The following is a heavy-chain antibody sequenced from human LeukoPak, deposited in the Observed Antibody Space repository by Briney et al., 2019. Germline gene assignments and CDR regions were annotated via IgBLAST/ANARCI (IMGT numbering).Heavy chain of an antibody. V-gene: IGHV1-46*01. CDR1: GYTFTSHY. CDR3: ARVDVVEAPPPFFDY. CDR2: INPSGGST. J-gene: IGHJ4*02. D-gene: IGHD1-26*01. Sequence: ASVKVSCKASGYTFTSHYIHWVRQAPGQGLEWMGIINPSGGSTNYAQKFQGRVSMTSDTSTNTVYMELSSLRSEDTALYYCARVDVVEAPPPFFDYWGQGTLVTVSS.